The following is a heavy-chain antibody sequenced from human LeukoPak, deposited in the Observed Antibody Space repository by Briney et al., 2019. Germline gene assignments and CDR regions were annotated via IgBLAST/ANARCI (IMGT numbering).Heavy chain of an antibody. CDR1: GFTFIDYD. CDR2: IGIRGDT. J-gene: IGHJ4*02. D-gene: IGHD6-19*01. CDR3: ARGGIQVSGIDEFDY. Sequence: GGSLRLSCAASGFTFIDYDMHWVRHVIGKGLEWVSAIGIRGDTHYSGSVKGRFTISRENAESSLYLQMNSLRAEDTAVYYCARGGIQVSGIDEFDYWGQGTLVTVSS. V-gene: IGHV3-13*01.